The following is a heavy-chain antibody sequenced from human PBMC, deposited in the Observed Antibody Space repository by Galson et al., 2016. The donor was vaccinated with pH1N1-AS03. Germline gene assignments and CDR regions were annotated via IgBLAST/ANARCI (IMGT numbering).Heavy chain of an antibody. CDR2: IYYSGST. D-gene: IGHD4-17*01. CDR3: ARRVYGDYVNWFDP. V-gene: IGHV4-39*01. J-gene: IGHJ5*02. CDR1: GGSISSSSYY. Sequence: ETLSLTCTVSGGSISSSSYYWGWIRQPPGKGLEWIGSIYYSGSTYYNPSLKSRVTISVDTSKNQFSLELSSVTAADTAVYYCARRVYGDYVNWFDPWAREPWSPSPQ.